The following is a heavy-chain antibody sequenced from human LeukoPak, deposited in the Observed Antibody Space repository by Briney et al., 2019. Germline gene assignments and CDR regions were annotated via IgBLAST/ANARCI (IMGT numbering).Heavy chain of an antibody. D-gene: IGHD4-23*01. Sequence: SETLSLTCAVYGGSFSGYYWSWIRQPPGKGLEWIGEINHSGSTNYNPSLKSRVTISVDTSKNQFSLKLSSVTAADTAVYYCARRGNSGLFDYWGQGTLVTVSS. CDR1: GGSFSGYY. CDR2: INHSGST. J-gene: IGHJ4*02. CDR3: ARRGNSGLFDY. V-gene: IGHV4-34*01.